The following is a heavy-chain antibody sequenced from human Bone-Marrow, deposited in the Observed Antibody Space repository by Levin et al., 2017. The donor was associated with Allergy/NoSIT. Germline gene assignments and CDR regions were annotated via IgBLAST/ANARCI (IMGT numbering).Heavy chain of an antibody. J-gene: IGHJ3*02. D-gene: IGHD3-16*01. CDR1: GGSFSGYY. CDR2: INHSGST. Sequence: PSETLSLTCAVYGGSFSGYYWSWIRQPPGKGLEWIGEINHSGSTNYNPSLKSRVTISVDTSKNQFSLKLSSVTAADTAVYYCARFLTLWGYSDAFDIWGQGTMVTVSS. V-gene: IGHV4-34*01. CDR3: ARFLTLWGYSDAFDI.